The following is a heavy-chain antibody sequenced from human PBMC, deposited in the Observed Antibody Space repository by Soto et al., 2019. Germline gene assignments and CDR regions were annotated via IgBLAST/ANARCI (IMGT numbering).Heavy chain of an antibody. Sequence: ETLSLTCTVSGGSVSSGSYYWSWIRQPPGKGLEWIGYIYYSGSTNYNPSLKSRVTISVDTSRNQFSLKLSSVTAADTAVYYCARESESNSTLGMDVWGQGTTVTVSS. CDR3: ARESESNSTLGMDV. CDR1: GGSVSSGSYY. J-gene: IGHJ6*02. V-gene: IGHV4-61*01. D-gene: IGHD6-13*01. CDR2: IYYSGST.